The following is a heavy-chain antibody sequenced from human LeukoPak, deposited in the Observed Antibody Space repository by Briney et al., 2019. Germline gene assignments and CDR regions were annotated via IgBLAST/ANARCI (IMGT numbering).Heavy chain of an antibody. D-gene: IGHD5-24*01. Sequence: GGSLRLSCETAGFTFSSYVMHWVRRTPGEGLVWVSRISHDGIISYADSVKGRFTISRDNAKNTLILQMNSLRVEDTAVYYCARDWVYKIDYWGRGTLVTVSS. V-gene: IGHV3-74*01. CDR2: ISHDGII. J-gene: IGHJ4*02. CDR3: ARDWVYKIDY. CDR1: GFTFSSYV.